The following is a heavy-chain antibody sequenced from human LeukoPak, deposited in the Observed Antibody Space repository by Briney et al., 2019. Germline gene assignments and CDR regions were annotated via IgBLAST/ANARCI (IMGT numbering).Heavy chain of an antibody. J-gene: IGHJ4*02. CDR2: NSSSSSTI. CDR1: GFTFSSYS. D-gene: IGHD2-2*01. CDR3: ASMIVVVPAAKEI. V-gene: IGHV3-48*02. Sequence: GGSLRLSCAASGFTFSSYSVSWVRQAPGKGLEWISYNSSSSSTIFYADSVKGRFTISRDNAKNPLYLLMNSLRDEDTALYYCASMIVVVPAAKEIWGQGTLVTVSS.